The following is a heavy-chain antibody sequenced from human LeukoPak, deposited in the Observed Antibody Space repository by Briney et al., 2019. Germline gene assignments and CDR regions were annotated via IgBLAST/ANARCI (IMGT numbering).Heavy chain of an antibody. CDR2: IYYSGST. CDR3: ARHETIFGVVIMIDY. J-gene: IGHJ4*02. V-gene: IGHV4-39*01. Sequence: SETLSLTCTVSGGSSSSSSYYWGWIRQPPGKGLEWIGSIYYSGSTYYNPSLKSRVTISVDTSKNQFSLKLSSVTAADTAVYYCARHETIFGVVIMIDYWGQGTLVTVSS. CDR1: GGSSSSSSYY. D-gene: IGHD3-3*01.